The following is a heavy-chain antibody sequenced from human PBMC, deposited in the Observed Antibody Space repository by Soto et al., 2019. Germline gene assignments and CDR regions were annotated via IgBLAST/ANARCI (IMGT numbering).Heavy chain of an antibody. V-gene: IGHV4-30-4*01. CDR1: GDSISSGDYY. CDR2: IYYSGST. J-gene: IGHJ4*02. Sequence: SETLSLTCIVSGDSISSGDYYWSWIRQPPGKGLEWIGYIYYSGSTYYNPSLKSRVTISVDTSKNQFSLKLSSVTAADTAVYYCMLGSGWKDFDYWGQGTLVTVSS. CDR3: MLGSGWKDFDY. D-gene: IGHD3-22*01.